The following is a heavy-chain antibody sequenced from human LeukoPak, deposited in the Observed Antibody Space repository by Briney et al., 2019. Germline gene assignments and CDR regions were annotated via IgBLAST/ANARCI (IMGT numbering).Heavy chain of an antibody. CDR2: IIPIFGTA. CDR1: GGTFSSYA. CDR3: ARSAYCSSTSCPIRGWFDP. D-gene: IGHD2-2*01. V-gene: IGHV1-69*05. J-gene: IGHJ5*02. Sequence: SVKVSCKASGGTFSSYAISWVRQAPGQGLEWMGRIIPIFGTANYAQKFQGRVTITTDEYTSTAYMELSSLRSEDTAVYCCARSAYCSSTSCPIRGWFDPWGQGTLVTVSS.